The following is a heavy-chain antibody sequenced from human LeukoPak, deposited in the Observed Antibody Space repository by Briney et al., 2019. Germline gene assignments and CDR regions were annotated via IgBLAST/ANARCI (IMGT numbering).Heavy chain of an antibody. J-gene: IGHJ5*02. CDR3: TRGGYCGADNCYSGGDYFDP. Sequence: GGSLILSCAASGFNVSIYWMHWVRQAPGKGLVWVSRINSDGSRRMYADSVKGRFTISRDNAKNTLYLQMNSLRAEDTATYFCTRGGYCGADNCYSGGDYFDPWGQGTLVTVSS. V-gene: IGHV3-74*03. D-gene: IGHD2-15*01. CDR2: INSDGSRR. CDR1: GFNVSIYW.